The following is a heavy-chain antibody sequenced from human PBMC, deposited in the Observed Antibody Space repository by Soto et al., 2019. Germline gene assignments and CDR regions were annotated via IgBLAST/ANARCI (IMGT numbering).Heavy chain of an antibody. V-gene: IGHV3-53*01. CDR1: GFTFSNVW. CDR3: SGDPSGYDEGDWYHGVDV. CDR2: IYINGST. Sequence: LRLSCAASGFTFSNVWMSWVRQAPGEGLEWVAIIYINGSTDYADSVQGRFSVSRDIYKNTLFLQMNNLRAEDTAVYFCSGDPSGYDEGDWYHGVDVWGQGTTVTVSS. D-gene: IGHD5-12*01. J-gene: IGHJ6*02.